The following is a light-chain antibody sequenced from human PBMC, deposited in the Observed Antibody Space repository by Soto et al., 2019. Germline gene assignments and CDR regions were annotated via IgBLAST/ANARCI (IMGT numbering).Light chain of an antibody. Sequence: EIVMTQSPATLSVSPGETATLSCRASQSVNSKLAWYQQKPGQAPRLLMYGASTRATGIPARFSGRGSGTDFTLTISSLQSEDFAVYYCQHYNDWPPITFGQATRLQIK. CDR3: QHYNDWPPIT. CDR1: QSVNSK. V-gene: IGKV3-15*01. J-gene: IGKJ5*01. CDR2: GAS.